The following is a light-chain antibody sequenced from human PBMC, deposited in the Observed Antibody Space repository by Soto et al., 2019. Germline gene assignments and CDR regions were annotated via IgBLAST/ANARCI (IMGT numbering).Light chain of an antibody. CDR3: QQRSNWPT. CDR1: QSVSSY. CDR2: DAS. Sequence: EIVLTQSPATLSLSPGERATLSCRASQSVSSYLAWYQQKPGQALRLLIYDASNRATGIPARFSGSWSGTDFPLTISSLEPEDFAVYYCQQRSNWPTFGQGTKVEIK. J-gene: IGKJ1*01. V-gene: IGKV3-11*01.